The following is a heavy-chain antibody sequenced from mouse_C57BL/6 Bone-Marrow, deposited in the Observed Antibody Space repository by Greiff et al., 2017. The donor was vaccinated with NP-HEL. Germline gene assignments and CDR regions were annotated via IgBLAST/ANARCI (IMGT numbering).Heavy chain of an antibody. CDR1: GFTFSSYG. CDR3: ARHIYEYVGYWYLDV. CDR2: ISSGGSYT. J-gene: IGHJ1*03. Sequence: EVKLVESGGDLVKPGGSLKLSCAASGFTFSSYGMSWVRQTPDKRLEWVATISSGGSYTYYPHSVKGRFTISRDNAKHPLYLQMRSLKSEDTARYYCARHIYEYVGYWYLDVWGTGTTVTVSS. D-gene: IGHD2-4*01. V-gene: IGHV5-6*01.